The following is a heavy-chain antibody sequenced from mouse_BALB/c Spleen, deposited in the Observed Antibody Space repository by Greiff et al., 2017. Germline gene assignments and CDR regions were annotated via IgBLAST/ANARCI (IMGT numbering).Heavy chain of an antibody. Sequence: EVQVVESGGGLVQPGGSLRLSCATSGFTFSDFYMEWVRQPPGKRLEWIAASRNKANDYTTEYSASVKGRFIVSRDTSQSILYLQMNALRAEDTAIYYCARDDIHYYDYWYFDVWGAGTTVTVSS. CDR3: ARDDIHYYDYWYFDV. CDR2: SRNKANDYTT. CDR1: GFTFSDFY. J-gene: IGHJ1*01. V-gene: IGHV7-1*02. D-gene: IGHD1-2*01.